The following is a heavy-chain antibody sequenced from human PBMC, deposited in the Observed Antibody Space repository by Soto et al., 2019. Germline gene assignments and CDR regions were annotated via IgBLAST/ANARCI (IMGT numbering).Heavy chain of an antibody. D-gene: IGHD3-22*01. CDR2: IIPLFGTA. V-gene: IGHV1-69*13. CDR3: ARGVHYDSSGYYYFY. Sequence: ASVKVSCKASGGTFSTYAIDWVRQAPGQGLEWMGGIIPLFGTAKYAQNFQGRITITADESANTAYMELRSLRSQDTAVYYCARGVHYDSSGYYYFYWGQGTLVTVSS. J-gene: IGHJ4*02. CDR1: GGTFSTYA.